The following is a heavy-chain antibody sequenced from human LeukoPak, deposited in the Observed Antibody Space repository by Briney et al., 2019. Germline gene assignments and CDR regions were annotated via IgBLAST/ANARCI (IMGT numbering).Heavy chain of an antibody. V-gene: IGHV1-2*02. Sequence: GASVNVSCKASGYSFTGYYTHWVRQAPGQGLEWMGWINPNSGDTNFAQKFQGRVTMTRDTSISTAYMEVRRLRSDDTAVYYCARGAAARIQLWSLDYWGQGTLVTVSS. CDR2: INPNSGDT. D-gene: IGHD5-18*01. CDR1: GYSFTGYY. CDR3: ARGAAARIQLWSLDY. J-gene: IGHJ4*02.